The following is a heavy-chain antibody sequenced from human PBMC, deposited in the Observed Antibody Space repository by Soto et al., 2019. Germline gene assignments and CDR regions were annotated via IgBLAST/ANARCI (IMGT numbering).Heavy chain of an antibody. Sequence: SETLSLTCTVSGGSISSFYWNWIRQSPGKGLEWIGYIYYSGSTHYNPSLKSRVTLSVDTSMNQFSLRLSSVTAGDTAVYYCARASGGWTPSHAFDIWGQGTMVTVSS. CDR1: GGSISSFY. V-gene: IGHV4-59*01. D-gene: IGHD6-19*01. J-gene: IGHJ3*02. CDR2: IYYSGST. CDR3: ARASGGWTPSHAFDI.